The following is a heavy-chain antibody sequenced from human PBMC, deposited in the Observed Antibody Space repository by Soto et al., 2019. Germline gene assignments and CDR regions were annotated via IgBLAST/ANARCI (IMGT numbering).Heavy chain of an antibody. J-gene: IGHJ4*02. CDR3: AKDAPGSGWLSDY. D-gene: IGHD3-22*01. V-gene: IGHV3-23*01. CDR2: ISGNGGT. CDR1: GFTFSIYA. Sequence: PGGSLRLSCAASGFTFSIYAMSWVRQVPGKGLEWVSTISGNGGTSYADFVRGRFTISRDNSKSTLYLQMNSLRVDDTAMYYCAKDAPGSGWLSDYWGQGTLVTVS.